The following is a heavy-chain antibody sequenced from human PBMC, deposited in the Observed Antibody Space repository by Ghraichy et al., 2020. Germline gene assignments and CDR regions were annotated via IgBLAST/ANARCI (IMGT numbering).Heavy chain of an antibody. V-gene: IGHV1-69*13. CDR1: GGTFSSYA. Sequence: SVKVSCKASGGTFSSYAISWVRQAPGQGLEWMGGIIPIFGTANYAQKFQGRVTITADESTSTAYMELSSLRSEDTAVYYCARQPTDTASADDLPYDFWSGYYPSHYYYGMDVWGQGTTVTVSS. J-gene: IGHJ6*02. CDR3: ARQPTDTASADDLPYDFWSGYYPSHYYYGMDV. CDR2: IIPIFGTA. D-gene: IGHD3-3*01.